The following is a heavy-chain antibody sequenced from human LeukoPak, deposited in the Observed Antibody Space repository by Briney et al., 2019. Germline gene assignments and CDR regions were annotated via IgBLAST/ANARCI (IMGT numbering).Heavy chain of an antibody. CDR2: IGDSGDYT. CDR1: GFTFSTYA. J-gene: IGHJ4*02. Sequence: GGSLRLSCAASGFTFSTYAMSWVRQAPGRGLEWVSTIGDSGDYTYYADSVKGRFTVSRDNSKSTLYLRMNSLRAEDTALYYCAKDVGSGTYYDYWGQGTLVTVSS. CDR3: AKDVGSGTYYDY. D-gene: IGHD1-26*01. V-gene: IGHV3-23*01.